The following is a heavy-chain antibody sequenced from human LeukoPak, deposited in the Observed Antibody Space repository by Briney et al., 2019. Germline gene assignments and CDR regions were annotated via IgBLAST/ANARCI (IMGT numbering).Heavy chain of an antibody. CDR2: ISGGGGGA. Sequence: PGGSLRLSCAASGFTFRNYAMSWVRQAPGKGVEWVSVISGGGGGAYYADSLKGRFTISRDNAKNTLYLQMNSLRAEDTAVYYCAKAKSVVTAIIHWGQGTLVTVSS. V-gene: IGHV3-23*01. CDR1: GFTFRNYA. D-gene: IGHD2-21*02. J-gene: IGHJ4*02. CDR3: AKAKSVVTAIIH.